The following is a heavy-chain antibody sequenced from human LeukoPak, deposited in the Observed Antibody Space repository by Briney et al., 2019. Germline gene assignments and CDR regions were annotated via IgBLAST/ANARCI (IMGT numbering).Heavy chain of an antibody. D-gene: IGHD5-24*01. J-gene: IGHJ4*02. V-gene: IGHV1-69*04. CDR2: IIPIFGIA. Sequence: SVKVSWKASGGTFSSYAISWVRQAPAQGLEWMGRIIPIFGIANYAQKFQGRVTITADKSTSTAYMELSSLRSEDTAVYYCASSDGYNLSELDYWGQGTLVTVSS. CDR1: GGTFSSYA. CDR3: ASSDGYNLSELDY.